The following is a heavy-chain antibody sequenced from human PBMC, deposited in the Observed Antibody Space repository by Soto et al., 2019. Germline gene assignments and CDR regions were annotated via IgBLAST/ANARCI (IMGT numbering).Heavy chain of an antibody. CDR1: GFTVSSNY. CDR3: ARLQYYYDSSGYSGRPGDAFDI. D-gene: IGHD3-22*01. CDR2: IYSGGST. V-gene: IGHV3-53*01. Sequence: PGGSLRLSCAASGFTVSSNYMSWVRQAPGKGLEWVSVIYSGGSTYYADSVKGRFTISRDNSKNTLYLQMNSLRAGDTAVYYCARLQYYYDSSGYSGRPGDAFDIWGQGTMVTVSS. J-gene: IGHJ3*02.